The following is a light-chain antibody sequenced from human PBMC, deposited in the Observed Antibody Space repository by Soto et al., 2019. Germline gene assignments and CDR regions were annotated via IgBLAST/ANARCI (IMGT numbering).Light chain of an antibody. Sequence: EIVLTQSPGTLSLSPGERATLSCRASQSISSTSLAWYQQRPGQAPRLLIYIASSRATGIPDRFSGSGSGTDFTLTISRLEPEDFAVYYCQQYGSSSLTFGPGTKVDIK. CDR1: QSISSTS. CDR2: IAS. V-gene: IGKV3-20*01. CDR3: QQYGSSSLT. J-gene: IGKJ3*01.